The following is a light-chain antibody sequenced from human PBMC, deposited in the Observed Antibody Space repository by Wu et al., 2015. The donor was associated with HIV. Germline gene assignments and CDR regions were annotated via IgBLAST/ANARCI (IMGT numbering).Light chain of an antibody. V-gene: IGKV3-11*01. Sequence: EIVLTQSPATLSLSPGERATLSCRASQGIRNYLAWYQQKPGQAPRLLIYDVSNRATGIPARFRGSGSGTDFTLTISSLEPEDFAVYYCQQRRYWPLYTFGQGTKLEIK. J-gene: IGKJ2*01. CDR2: DVS. CDR1: QGIRNY. CDR3: QQRRYWPLYT.